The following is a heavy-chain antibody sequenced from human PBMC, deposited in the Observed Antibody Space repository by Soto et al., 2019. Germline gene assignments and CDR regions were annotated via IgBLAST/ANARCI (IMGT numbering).Heavy chain of an antibody. CDR3: ARGCGGGCPGLDY. CDR1: GFTFSSYG. J-gene: IGHJ4*02. D-gene: IGHD2-21*02. V-gene: IGHV3-33*01. Sequence: QVQLVESGGGVVQPGRSLRLSCAASGFTFSSYGMHWVRQAPGKGLEWVAVIWYDGSNKYYADSVKGRFTISRDNSKNTLYLQMNSLRAEDTAVYYCARGCGGGCPGLDYWGQGTLVTVSS. CDR2: IWYDGSNK.